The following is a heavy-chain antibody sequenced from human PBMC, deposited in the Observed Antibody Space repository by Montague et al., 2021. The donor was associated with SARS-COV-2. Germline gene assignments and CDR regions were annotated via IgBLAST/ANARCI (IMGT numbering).Heavy chain of an antibody. V-gene: IGHV3-30-3*01. D-gene: IGHD1-1*01. CDR1: GFTFRTYP. CDR3: ARDGGATGTWRGMDV. J-gene: IGHJ6*02. CDR2: TVYDGGTK. Sequence: SLRLSCAASGFTFRTYPMHWVRQAPGKGLEWVSVTVYDGGTKYYADSVKGRFTISRDNAKNTLYLEVNSLRPDDTAVYYCARDGGATGTWRGMDVWGHGTTVTVSS.